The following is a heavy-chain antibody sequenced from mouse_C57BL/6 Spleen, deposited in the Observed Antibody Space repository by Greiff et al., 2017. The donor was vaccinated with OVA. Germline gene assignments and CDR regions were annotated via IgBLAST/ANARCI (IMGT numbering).Heavy chain of an antibody. CDR2: IDPSDSYT. D-gene: IGHD2-4*01. J-gene: IGHJ3*01. Sequence: QVQLKQPGAELVMPGASVKLSCKASGYTFTSYWMHWVKQRPGQGLEWIGEIDPSDSYTNYNQKFKGKSTLTVDKSSSTAYMQLSSLTSEDSAVYYCARIYDYAFAYWGQGTLVTVSA. V-gene: IGHV1-69*01. CDR3: ARIYDYAFAY. CDR1: GYTFTSYW.